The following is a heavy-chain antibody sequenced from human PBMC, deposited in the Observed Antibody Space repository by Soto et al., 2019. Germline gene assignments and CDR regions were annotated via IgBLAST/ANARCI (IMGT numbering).Heavy chain of an antibody. Sequence: QVHLQESGPGLVKPSQTLSLTCTVSGGSISSGGYYWSWIRQHPEKGLEWIGFISDSGTTYYNPSLKSRVTISGDTSKKQLSLKLASVTATDTAVYYCATGGLRTTFRHWGQGTLVSVSS. V-gene: IGHV4-31*03. CDR2: ISDSGTT. J-gene: IGHJ4*02. D-gene: IGHD4-17*01. CDR1: GGSISSGGYY. CDR3: ATGGLRTTFRH.